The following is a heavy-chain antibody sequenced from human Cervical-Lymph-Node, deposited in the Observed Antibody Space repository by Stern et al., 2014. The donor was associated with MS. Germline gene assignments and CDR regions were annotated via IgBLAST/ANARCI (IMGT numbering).Heavy chain of an antibody. J-gene: IGHJ1*01. D-gene: IGHD3-16*01. CDR2: INPNGSVT. CDR3: TRAVGGVGRE. CDR1: GYTFTNYY. V-gene: IGHV1-46*01. Sequence: QLVQSGPEVKKPGASVMVSCKPSGYTFTNYYIHWVRQAPGQGLEWMGIINPNGSVTASAQKFQGRLTMTRDTSTTTAYMSLIALTSEDTAMYYCTRAVGGVGREWGQGTLVFVSS.